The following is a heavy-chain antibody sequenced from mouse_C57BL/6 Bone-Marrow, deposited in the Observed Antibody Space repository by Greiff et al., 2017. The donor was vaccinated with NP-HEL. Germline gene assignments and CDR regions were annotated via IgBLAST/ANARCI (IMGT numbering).Heavy chain of an antibody. D-gene: IGHD1-1*01. CDR2: VYPYNGGT. J-gene: IGHJ4*01. V-gene: IGHV1-36*01. CDR3: AREEITTVVATGAMDY. Sequence: EVKLQQSGPVLVKPGPSVKISCKASGFTFTDYYMHWVKQSHGKSLEWIGLVYPYNGGTSYNQKFKGKATLTVDTSSSTAYMELNSLTSEDSAVYYWAREEITTVVATGAMDYWGQGTSVTVSS. CDR1: GFTFTDYY.